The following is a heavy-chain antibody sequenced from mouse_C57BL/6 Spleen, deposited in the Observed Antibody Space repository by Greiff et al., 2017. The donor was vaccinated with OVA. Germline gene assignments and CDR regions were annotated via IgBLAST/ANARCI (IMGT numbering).Heavy chain of an antibody. Sequence: EVHLVESGPELVKPGASVKIPCKASGYTFTDYNMDWVKQSHGKSLEWIGDINPNNGGTIYNQKFKGKATLTVDKSSSTAYMELRSLTSEDTAVYYCARFRDYGNSYCFDYWGQGTTLTVSS. CDR1: GYTFTDYN. J-gene: IGHJ2*01. CDR2: INPNNGGT. V-gene: IGHV1-18*01. CDR3: ARFRDYGNSYCFDY. D-gene: IGHD1-1*01.